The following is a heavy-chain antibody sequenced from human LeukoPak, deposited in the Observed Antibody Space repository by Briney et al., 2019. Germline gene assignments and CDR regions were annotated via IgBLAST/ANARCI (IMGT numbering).Heavy chain of an antibody. V-gene: IGHV3-30*04. CDR1: GFTFSSYA. CDR3: ARADGYNGGIYIDLAYYFDY. Sequence: GGSLRLSCAASGFTFSSYAMLWVRQAPGKGLEWVAVISYDGSNKYYADSVKGRFTISRDNSKNTLYLQMNSLRAEDTAVYYCARADGYNGGIYIDLAYYFDYWGQGTLVTVSS. J-gene: IGHJ4*02. D-gene: IGHD5-24*01. CDR2: ISYDGSNK.